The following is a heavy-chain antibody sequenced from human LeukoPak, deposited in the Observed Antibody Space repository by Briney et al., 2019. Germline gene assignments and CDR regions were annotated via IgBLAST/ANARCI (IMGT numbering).Heavy chain of an antibody. Sequence: GGSLRLSCAASGFTSTNYAMNWVRQAPGKGLEWVSVLIGSSGSTDYADSVGGRFTISRDNSKNTVFLQMNSLRAEDTAIYYCAKGAYDYIEIGYFDSWGQGTLVTVSS. D-gene: IGHD5-12*01. V-gene: IGHV3-23*01. CDR2: LIGSSGST. J-gene: IGHJ4*02. CDR3: AKGAYDYIEIGYFDS. CDR1: GFTSTNYA.